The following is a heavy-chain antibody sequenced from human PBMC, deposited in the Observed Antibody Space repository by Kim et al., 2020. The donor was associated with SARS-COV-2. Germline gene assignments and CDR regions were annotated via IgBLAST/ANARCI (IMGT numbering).Heavy chain of an antibody. CDR3: ARVHGNGMDV. J-gene: IGHJ6*02. D-gene: IGHD4-17*01. Sequence: NTNYAQKLQGRVTMTTDTSTSTAYMELRSLRSDDTAVYYCARVHGNGMDVWGQGTTVTVSS. V-gene: IGHV1-18*01. CDR2: NT.